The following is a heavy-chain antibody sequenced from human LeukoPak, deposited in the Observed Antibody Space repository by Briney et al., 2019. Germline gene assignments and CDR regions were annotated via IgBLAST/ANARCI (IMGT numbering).Heavy chain of an antibody. CDR1: GFTFSSYA. V-gene: IGHV3-23*01. J-gene: IGHJ6*04. D-gene: IGHD4-17*01. CDR2: ISGSGGST. CDR3: AKDAYGAYGVNYYYGMDV. Sequence: GGSLRLSCAASGFTFSSYAMSWVRQAPGKGLEWVSAISGSGGSTYYADSVKGRFTISRDNSKNTLYLQMNSLRAEDTAVYYCAKDAYGAYGVNYYYGMDVWGKGTTVTSPQ.